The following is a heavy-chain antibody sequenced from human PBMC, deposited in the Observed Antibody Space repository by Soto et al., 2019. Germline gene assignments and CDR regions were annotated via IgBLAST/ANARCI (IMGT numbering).Heavy chain of an antibody. V-gene: IGHV4-39*01. Sequence: QLRLQQSGPGLVKPSETLSLTCTVSRGSISSSNYYWGWIRQPPGKGLEWIGSIYSSGRTYYNPSVKSRVTISVDTSKNQFSLKLSSVTAADTAVYYCASSWSSPLEWFDPWGQGTLVTVSS. CDR1: RGSISSSNYY. D-gene: IGHD3-10*01. CDR2: IYSSGRT. J-gene: IGHJ5*02. CDR3: ASSWSSPLEWFDP.